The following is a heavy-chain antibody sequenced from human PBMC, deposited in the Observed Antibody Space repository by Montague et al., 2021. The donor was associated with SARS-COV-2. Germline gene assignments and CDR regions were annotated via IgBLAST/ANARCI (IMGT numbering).Heavy chain of an antibody. Sequence: SETLSLTCTVSGDSISSSSYYWGWIRQPPGKGLEWIGNKHYSGITYNNPSLRNRVTISVDTSKNQFSLKLSSVTAADTAVYYCVRDGYTHVDDWGQGTLVTVSS. CDR1: GDSISSSSYY. D-gene: IGHD5-24*01. V-gene: IGHV4-39*02. CDR2: KHYSGIT. J-gene: IGHJ4*02. CDR3: VRDGYTHVDD.